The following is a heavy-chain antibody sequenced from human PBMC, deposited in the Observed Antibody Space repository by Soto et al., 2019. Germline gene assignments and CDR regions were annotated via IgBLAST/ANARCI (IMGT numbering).Heavy chain of an antibody. Sequence: SVKVSCKALRNTFTYRYLHWVQQAHGQALEWMGWITPFSGDVHYAQKFQERVTITRDRPINTAYMRMSSLRSEDTAMYFCASGGAGSGPFTWELPDHWGQGTLVTVSS. D-gene: IGHD1-26*01. V-gene: IGHV1-45*02. CDR3: ASGGAGSGPFTWELPDH. CDR2: ITPFSGDV. CDR1: RNTFTYRY. J-gene: IGHJ4*02.